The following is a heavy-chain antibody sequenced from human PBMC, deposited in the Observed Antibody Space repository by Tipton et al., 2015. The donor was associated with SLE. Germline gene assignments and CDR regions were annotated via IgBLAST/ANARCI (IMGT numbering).Heavy chain of an antibody. Sequence: TLSLTCTVSGDSIRRYYWTWIRQPPGKGLEWIGYIFDSGTTKYNPSLKSRVTISADTSKNQFSLKLNSVTAADTAVYYCAGPYGDYVFFKDWGQGARIIVYS. J-gene: IGHJ1*01. D-gene: IGHD4-17*01. CDR3: AGPYGDYVFFKD. CDR1: GDSIRRYY. V-gene: IGHV4-59*01. CDR2: IFDSGTT.